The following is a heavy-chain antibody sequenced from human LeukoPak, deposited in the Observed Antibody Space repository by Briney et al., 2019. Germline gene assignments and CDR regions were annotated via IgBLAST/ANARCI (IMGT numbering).Heavy chain of an antibody. CDR2: ISSSGSTI. J-gene: IGHJ4*02. Sequence: GGSLRLSCAASGSTFSSYEMNWVRPAPGKGLEWVSYISSSGSTIYYADSVKSRFIISRDNSKNTLYLQMNSLRAEDTAVYYCATSTLILRLIFAYWGQGTLVTVSS. CDR1: GSTFSSYE. D-gene: IGHD4-17*01. CDR3: ATSTLILRLIFAY. V-gene: IGHV3-48*03.